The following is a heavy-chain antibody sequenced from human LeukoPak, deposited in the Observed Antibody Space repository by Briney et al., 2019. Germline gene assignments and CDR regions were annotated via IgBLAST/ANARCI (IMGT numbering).Heavy chain of an antibody. V-gene: IGHV3-15*01. CDR2: IKSKTDGGTT. J-gene: IGHJ4*02. Sequence: GGSLRVSCAASGFTFSNAWMSWVRQAPGKGLEWVGRIKSKTDGGTTDYATPVKGRFTISRDDSKNTLYLQMNSLKTEDTAVYYCTTGVVVVAATDYWGQGTLVTVSS. D-gene: IGHD2-15*01. CDR1: GFTFSNAW. CDR3: TTGVVVVAATDY.